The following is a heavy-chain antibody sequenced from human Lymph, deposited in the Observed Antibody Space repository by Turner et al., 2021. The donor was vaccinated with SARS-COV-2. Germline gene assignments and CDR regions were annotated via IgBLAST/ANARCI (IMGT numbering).Heavy chain of an antibody. Sequence: EVQLVESGGGLVQPGGSLRLSCAASGFTFSSYSMNWVRQATGKGLEWGSYISISSSTIYYADSVKGRFTISRDNAKNSLYLQMNSLRDEDTAVYYCARDRGGYGAYYYGMDVWGQGTTVTVSS. CDR1: GFTFSSYS. D-gene: IGHD2-15*01. J-gene: IGHJ6*02. CDR2: ISISSSTI. V-gene: IGHV3-48*02. CDR3: ARDRGGYGAYYYGMDV.